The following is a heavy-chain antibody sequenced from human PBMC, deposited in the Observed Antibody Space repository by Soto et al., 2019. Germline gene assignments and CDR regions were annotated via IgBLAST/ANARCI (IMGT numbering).Heavy chain of an antibody. J-gene: IGHJ5*01. Sequence: QVQLVESGGGVVQPGTSLRLTCAGSGFTFSWNGMHWVRQAPGKGLEWVALVSYDGTKKYYVDSVKGRFTISRDNSENTLYLQMNSLRAEDTAVYYCARWVGGSMSDNSGKYDSWGQGTLVTVSS. CDR3: ARWVGGSMSDNSGKYDS. CDR1: GFTFSWNG. CDR2: VSYDGTKK. V-gene: IGHV3-30*03. D-gene: IGHD3-22*01.